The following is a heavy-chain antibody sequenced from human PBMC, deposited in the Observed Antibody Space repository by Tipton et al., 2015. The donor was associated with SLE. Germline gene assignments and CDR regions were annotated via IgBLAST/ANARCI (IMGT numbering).Heavy chain of an antibody. V-gene: IGHV3-30-3*01. CDR2: ISSDGSNE. CDR3: SRAIGFTIFESASGGMDV. Sequence: SLRLSCAASGFTLSSYEMQWVRQAPGKGLEWVAVISSDGSNEYFADSVKGRFTISRDNSKNTLYLQMHSLRPEDTAVYYCSRAIGFTIFESASGGMDVWGQGTTVAVSS. D-gene: IGHD3-3*01. CDR1: GFTLSSYE. J-gene: IGHJ6*02.